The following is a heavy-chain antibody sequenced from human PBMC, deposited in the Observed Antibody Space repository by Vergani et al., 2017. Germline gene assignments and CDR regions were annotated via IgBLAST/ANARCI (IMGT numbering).Heavy chain of an antibody. CDR1: GFTVSSNY. D-gene: IGHD4-23*01. J-gene: IGHJ4*02. V-gene: IGHV3-53*02. Sequence: EVQLVETGGGLIQPGGSLRLSCAASGFTVSSNYMSWVRQAPGKGLEWVSVIYSGGSTYYADSVKGRFTISRDNAKNSLYLQMNSLRAEDTAVYYCAREPTVVTGHFDYWGQGTLVTVSS. CDR2: IYSGGST. CDR3: AREPTVVTGHFDY.